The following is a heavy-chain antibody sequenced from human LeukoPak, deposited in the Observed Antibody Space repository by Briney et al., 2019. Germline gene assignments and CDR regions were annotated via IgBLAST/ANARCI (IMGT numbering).Heavy chain of an antibody. D-gene: IGHD3-10*01. V-gene: IGHV3-21*01. J-gene: IGHJ6*04. CDR2: ISSSSSYI. Sequence: GGSLRLSCAASGFTFSSYSMNWVRQAPGKGLEWVSSISSSSSYIYYADSVKGRFTISRDNAKNSLYLQMNSLRAEDTAVYYCVRTYGSGSYYYYGMDVWGKGTTVTVSS. CDR1: GFTFSSYS. CDR3: VRTYGSGSYYYYGMDV.